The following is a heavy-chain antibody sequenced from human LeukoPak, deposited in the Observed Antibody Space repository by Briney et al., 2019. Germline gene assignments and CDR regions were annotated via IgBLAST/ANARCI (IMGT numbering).Heavy chain of an antibody. CDR3: AREYPKGGSYRFDP. CDR1: GGSISSYY. V-gene: IGHV4-34*01. J-gene: IGHJ5*02. Sequence: PSETLSLTCTVSGGSISSYYWSWIRQPPGKGLEWIGEINHSGSTNYNPSLKSRVTISVDTSKNHFSLKLSSVTAADTAVYYCAREYPKGGSYRFDPWGQGTLVTVSS. D-gene: IGHD1-26*01. CDR2: INHSGST.